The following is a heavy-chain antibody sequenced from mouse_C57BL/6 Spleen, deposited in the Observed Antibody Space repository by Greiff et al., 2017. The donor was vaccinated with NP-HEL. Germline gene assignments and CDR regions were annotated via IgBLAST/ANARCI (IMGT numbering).Heavy chain of an antibody. CDR1: GYTFTSYW. CDR2: IDPSDSYT. J-gene: IGHJ2*01. V-gene: IGHV1-50*01. D-gene: IGHD1-1*01. Sequence: QVQLQQPGAELVKPGASVKLSCKASGYTFTSYWMQWVKQRPGQGLEWIGEIDPSDSYTNYNQKFKGKATLTVDTSSSTVYMQLSSLTSEDSAVYYCAKSRVYYGDYWGQGTTLTVSS. CDR3: AKSRVYYGDY.